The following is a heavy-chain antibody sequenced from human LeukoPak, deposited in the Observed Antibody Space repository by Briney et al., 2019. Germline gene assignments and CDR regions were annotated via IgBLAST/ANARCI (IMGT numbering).Heavy chain of an antibody. CDR1: GFTFSSYS. V-gene: IGHV3-21*04. CDR3: AKAFQAWDYGDAFDI. Sequence: GGSLRLSCAASGFTFSSYSMNWVRQAPGKGLEWVSSISSSSSYIYYADSVKGRFTISRDNAKNSLYLQMNSLRAEDTALYYCAKAFQAWDYGDAFDIWGQGTMVTVSS. D-gene: IGHD4-17*01. CDR2: ISSSSSYI. J-gene: IGHJ3*02.